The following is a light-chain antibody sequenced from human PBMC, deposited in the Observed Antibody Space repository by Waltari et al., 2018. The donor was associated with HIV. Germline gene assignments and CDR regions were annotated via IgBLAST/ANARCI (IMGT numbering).Light chain of an antibody. CDR2: DVN. CDR3: SSYTLASTYV. J-gene: IGLJ1*01. Sequence: QSALTKPASVSGAPGKSITIPCTGTTRDVGGYDSVYWYQRPPGNAPKLIIYDVNQRTSGVSIRVSCSKSGNTASLTISGLQAEDEADYYCSSYTLASTYVFGTGTKVTVL. CDR1: TRDVGGYDS. V-gene: IGLV2-14*03.